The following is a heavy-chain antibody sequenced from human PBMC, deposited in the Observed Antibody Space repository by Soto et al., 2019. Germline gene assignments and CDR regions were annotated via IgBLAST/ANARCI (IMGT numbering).Heavy chain of an antibody. Sequence: SETLSLTCALSGGSLDNYLRSCLRQAPGKGLEWLWYIYDSGSTNYNPSLKSRVTMSMDTPKTQFSLNLSSVTAADTAVYFCAASYYAILTGHFAFDIWGHGTMVTVSS. D-gene: IGHD3-9*01. CDR2: IYDSGST. J-gene: IGHJ3*02. V-gene: IGHV4-59*01. CDR3: AASYYAILTGHFAFDI. CDR1: GGSLDNYL.